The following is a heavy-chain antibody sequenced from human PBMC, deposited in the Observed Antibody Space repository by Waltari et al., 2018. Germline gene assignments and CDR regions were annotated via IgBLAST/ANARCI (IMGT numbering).Heavy chain of an antibody. J-gene: IGHJ4*02. V-gene: IGHV3-74*03. Sequence: EVKLVNSGGGFVQPGGSLRLSWAASDFFTDHWVDWVRQAPGKGLVWVSRMKTDGTSITYADSVKGRFTISRDSAKNTYYLQMNSLRAEDTAVYYCTRNPGYWGQGTLVTVSS. CDR1: DFFTDHW. CDR2: MKTDGTSI. CDR3: TRNPGY.